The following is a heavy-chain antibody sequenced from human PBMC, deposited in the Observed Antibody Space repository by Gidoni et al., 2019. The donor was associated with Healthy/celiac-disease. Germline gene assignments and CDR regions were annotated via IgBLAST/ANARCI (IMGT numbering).Heavy chain of an antibody. CDR1: GLTFSSSA. J-gene: IGHJ3*02. Sequence: EVQLLESGGGLVQPGGSLRLSCAASGLTFSSSAMSWVRQAPGKGLEWVSAISGSGGSTYYADSVKGRFTISRDNSKNTLYLKMNSLRAEDTAVYYCAKDIWFGESSLRAFDIWGQGTMVTVSS. CDR2: ISGSGGST. CDR3: AKDIWFGESSLRAFDI. V-gene: IGHV3-23*01. D-gene: IGHD3-10*01.